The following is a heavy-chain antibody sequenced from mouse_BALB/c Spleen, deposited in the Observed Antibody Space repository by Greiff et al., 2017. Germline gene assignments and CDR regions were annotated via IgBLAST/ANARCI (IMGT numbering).Heavy chain of an antibody. V-gene: IGHV1S81*02. J-gene: IGHJ4*01. Sequence: VQLQQPGAELVKPGASVKLSCKASGYTFTSYWMHWVKQRPGQGLEWIGEINPSNGRTNYNEKFKSKATLTVDKSSSTAYMQLSSLTSEDSAVYYCARDGSYAMDYWGQGTSVTVSS. CDR2: INPSNGRT. CDR3: ARDGSYAMDY. CDR1: GYTFTSYW. D-gene: IGHD2-3*01.